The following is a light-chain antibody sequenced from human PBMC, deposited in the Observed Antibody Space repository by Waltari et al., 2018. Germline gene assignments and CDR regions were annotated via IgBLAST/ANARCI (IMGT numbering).Light chain of an antibody. Sequence: SFELIQPPSVSVSPGQAASITCSGHNLGNKYVCWYQQKPGQSPVLVIYQDAKRPSGIPEGFSGFNSGNTATLTITGTQAMDEADYYCQAWDYRVLVFGEGTKLTVL. CDR1: NLGNKY. CDR2: QDA. J-gene: IGLJ3*02. CDR3: QAWDYRVLV. V-gene: IGLV3-1*01.